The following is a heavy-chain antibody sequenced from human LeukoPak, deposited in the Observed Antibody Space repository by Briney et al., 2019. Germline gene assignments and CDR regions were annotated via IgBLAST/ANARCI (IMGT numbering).Heavy chain of an antibody. CDR1: GYTFTSYA. V-gene: IGHV1-69*13. CDR3: ARDLYYYDSSGYYRLDY. Sequence: GASVKVSCKASGYTFTSYAMHWVRQAPGQGLEWMGGIIPIFGTANYAQKFQGRVTITADESTSTAYMELSSLRSEDTAVYYCARDLYYYDSSGYYRLDYWGQGTLVTVSS. CDR2: IIPIFGTA. D-gene: IGHD3-22*01. J-gene: IGHJ4*02.